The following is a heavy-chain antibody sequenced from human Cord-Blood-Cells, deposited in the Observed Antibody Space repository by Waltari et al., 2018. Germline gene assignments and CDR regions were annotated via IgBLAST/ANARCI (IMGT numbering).Heavy chain of an antibody. CDR2: ISYDGSNK. V-gene: IGHV3-30*18. CDR3: AKDQDYGYFDY. Sequence: QVQLVESGGGVVQPGRSLRLPGPVSGFNFSSYGMHWVRQAPGKGLEWVAVISYDGSNKYYADSVKGRFTISRDNSKNTLYLQMNSLRAEDTAVYYCAKDQDYGYFDYWGQGTLVTVSS. D-gene: IGHD3-10*01. CDR1: GFNFSSYG. J-gene: IGHJ4*02.